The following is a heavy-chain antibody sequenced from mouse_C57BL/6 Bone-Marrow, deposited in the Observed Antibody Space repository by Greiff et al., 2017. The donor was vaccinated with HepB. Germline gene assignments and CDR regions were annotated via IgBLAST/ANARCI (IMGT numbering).Heavy chain of an antibody. J-gene: IGHJ2*01. Sequence: VQGVESGGDLVKPGGSLKLSCAASGFTFSSYGMSWVRQTPDKRLEWVATISSGGSYTYYPDSVKGRFTISRDNAKNTLYLQMSSLKSEDTSRYDGDRHRRSLPLDYSGERTTLTVSS. CDR3: DRHRRSLPLDY. CDR1: GFTFSSYG. CDR2: ISSGGSYT. D-gene: IGHD5-1*01. V-gene: IGHV5-6*01.